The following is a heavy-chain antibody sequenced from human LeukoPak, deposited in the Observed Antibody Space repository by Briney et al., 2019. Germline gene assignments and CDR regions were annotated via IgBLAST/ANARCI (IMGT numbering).Heavy chain of an antibody. V-gene: IGHV3-48*01. J-gene: IGHJ4*02. CDR1: GFTFSSYS. Sequence: GGSLRLSCAASGFTFSSYSMNWVRQAPGKGLEWLSYISSSSTTIYYADSVQGRFTISRDNAKNSLYLQMNSLRAEDTAVYYCTRVLYSSGWYGDHYWGQGALVTVSS. D-gene: IGHD6-19*01. CDR3: TRVLYSSGWYGDHY. CDR2: ISSSSTTI.